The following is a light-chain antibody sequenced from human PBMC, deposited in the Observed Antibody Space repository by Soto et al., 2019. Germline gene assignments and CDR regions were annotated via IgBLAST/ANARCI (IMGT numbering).Light chain of an antibody. CDR2: GAS. J-gene: IGKJ1*01. CDR1: QSVRST. CDR3: QQYNNWPRT. Sequence: EIVMTQSPATLSVSPGERAXXXXXASQSVRSTLAWYQQKPGQAPRLLIYGASTRATGIPARFSGSGSGTEFTLTISSLQSEDFAVYYCQQYNNWPRTFGQGTKV. V-gene: IGKV3-15*01.